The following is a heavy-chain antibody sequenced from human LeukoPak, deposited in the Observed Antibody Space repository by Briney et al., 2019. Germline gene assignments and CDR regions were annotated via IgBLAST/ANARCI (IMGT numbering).Heavy chain of an antibody. CDR1: GGSISSSSYY. V-gene: IGHV3-11*04. CDR3: ARDLRNYV. D-gene: IGHD2/OR15-2a*01. Sequence: PSETLSLTCTVSGGSISSSSYYWGWIRQAPGKGLEWISYISGGGTSIYYADSVRGRFTISRDNAQNSLYLQMNSLKAEDTAVYYCARDLRNYVWGKGTTVTVSS. J-gene: IGHJ6*04. CDR2: ISGGGTSI.